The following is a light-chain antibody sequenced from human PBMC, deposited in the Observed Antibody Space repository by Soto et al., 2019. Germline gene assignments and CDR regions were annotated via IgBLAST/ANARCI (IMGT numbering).Light chain of an antibody. CDR1: SSDVGGYNY. CDR2: AVS. Sequence: QSALTQPASGSGSPGQSITISCTGTSSDVGGYNYVSWYQQHPGKAPKLMIYAVSNRPSGVSNRFSGSKSGNTATLTISGLQAEDEADYYCCSYTVSGTYVFGTGTKLTVL. V-gene: IGLV2-14*01. J-gene: IGLJ1*01. CDR3: CSYTVSGTYV.